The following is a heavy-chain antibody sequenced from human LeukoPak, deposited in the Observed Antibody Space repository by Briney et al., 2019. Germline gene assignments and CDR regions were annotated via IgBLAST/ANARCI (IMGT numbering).Heavy chain of an antibody. Sequence: ASVKVSCKASGYTFTKNAMNWVRQAPGQGLEWMGWINANNGNTNYAQNLQGRVTMTRDTSTSTAYMELRSLRSDDTAVYYCARGPIAAAGDYWGQGTLVTVSS. CDR3: ARGPIAAAGDY. CDR2: INANNGNT. V-gene: IGHV1-18*01. D-gene: IGHD6-13*01. J-gene: IGHJ4*02. CDR1: GYTFTKNA.